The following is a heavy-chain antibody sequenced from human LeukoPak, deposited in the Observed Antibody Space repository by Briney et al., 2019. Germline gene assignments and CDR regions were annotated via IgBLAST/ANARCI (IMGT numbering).Heavy chain of an antibody. J-gene: IGHJ3*02. D-gene: IGHD5-12*01. CDR3: ARVSKKSYDSDPFDI. CDR2: IGTAGDT. Sequence: PGGSLRLSCAASGFTFSSYDMHWVRQATGKGLEWVSAIGTAGDTYYPGSVKGRFTISRENAKNSLYLQMNSLRAGDTAVYYCARVSKKSYDSDPFDIWGQGTMVTVSS. CDR1: GFTFSSYD. V-gene: IGHV3-13*01.